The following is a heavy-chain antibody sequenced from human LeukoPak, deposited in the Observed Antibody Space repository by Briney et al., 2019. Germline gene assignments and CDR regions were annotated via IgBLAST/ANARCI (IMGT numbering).Heavy chain of an antibody. CDR3: ARWIAVAGFNYFDY. J-gene: IGHJ4*02. V-gene: IGHV4-34*01. CDR1: GGSLSGYY. D-gene: IGHD6-19*01. CDR2: INHSGST. Sequence: PSETLSLTCAVYGGSLSGYYWSWIRQPPGKGLEWIGEINHSGSTNYNPSLKSRVTISVDTSKNQFSLKLSSVTAADTAVYYCARWIAVAGFNYFDYWGQGTLVTVSS.